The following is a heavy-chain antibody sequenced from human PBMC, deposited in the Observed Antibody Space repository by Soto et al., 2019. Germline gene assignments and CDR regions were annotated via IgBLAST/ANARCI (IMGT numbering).Heavy chain of an antibody. CDR1: GYTFTSYY. D-gene: IGHD3-3*01. J-gene: IGHJ4*02. V-gene: IGHV1-46*01. CDR3: ARVHYDFGSGYYTGGPFDY. CDR2: INPSGGST. Sequence: QVQLVQSGAEVKKPGASVKVSCKASGYTFTSYYMHWVRQAPGQGLEWMGIINPSGGSTSYAQKFEGRVTMTRDTSTSTVYMELSSLRSEDTAVYYCARVHYDFGSGYYTGGPFDYWGQGTLVTVSS.